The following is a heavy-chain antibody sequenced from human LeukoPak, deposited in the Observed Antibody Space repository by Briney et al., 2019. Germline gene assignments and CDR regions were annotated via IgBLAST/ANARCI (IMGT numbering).Heavy chain of an antibody. CDR3: ARHGSEAYHPRVFYFDY. Sequence: PSETLSLTCTVSGGSISSSSYYWGWIRQPPGKGLEWIGSIYYSGSTYYNPSLKSRVTISVDTSKNQFSLKLSSVTAADTAVYYCARHGSEAYHPRVFYFDYWGQGTLVTVSS. CDR1: GGSISSSSYY. J-gene: IGHJ4*02. D-gene: IGHD1-1*01. V-gene: IGHV4-39*01. CDR2: IYYSGST.